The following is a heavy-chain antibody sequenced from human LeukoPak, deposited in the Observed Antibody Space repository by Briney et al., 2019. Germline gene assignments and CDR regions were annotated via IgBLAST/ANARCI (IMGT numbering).Heavy chain of an antibody. CDR2: IYYSGST. V-gene: IGHV4-59*08. Sequence: SETLSLTCTVSGGSISSYYWSWIRQPPGKGLEWIGYIYYSGSTNYNPSLKSRVTISVDTSKNQFSLKLSSVTAADTAVYYCARIAPGYEWQLAEFDYWGQGTLVTVSS. D-gene: IGHD6-13*01. J-gene: IGHJ4*02. CDR3: ARIAPGYEWQLAEFDY. CDR1: GGSISSYY.